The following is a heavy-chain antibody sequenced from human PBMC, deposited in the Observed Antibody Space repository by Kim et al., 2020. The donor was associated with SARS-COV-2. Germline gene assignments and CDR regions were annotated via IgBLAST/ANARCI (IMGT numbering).Heavy chain of an antibody. Sequence: GGSLRLSCAASGFTFSSYGMHWVRQAPGKGLEWVAVISYDGSNKYYADSVKGRFTISRDNSKNTLYMQMNSLRAEDTAVYYCAKDLKWLGFDYWGQGTLVTVSS. D-gene: IGHD6-19*01. V-gene: IGHV3-30*18. CDR2: ISYDGSNK. J-gene: IGHJ4*02. CDR1: GFTFSSYG. CDR3: AKDLKWLGFDY.